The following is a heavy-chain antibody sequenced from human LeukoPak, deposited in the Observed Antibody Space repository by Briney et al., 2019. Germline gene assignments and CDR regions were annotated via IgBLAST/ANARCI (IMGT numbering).Heavy chain of an antibody. CDR2: IYYSGST. Sequence: PSETLSLTCSVSGDSIGSSSYYWVWIRQPPGKGLEWIGSIYYSGSTYYNPSLKSRVTISVDTSKNQFSLKLSSVTAADTAVYYCVSSPYYYDSSGYHFDYWGQGTLVTVSS. D-gene: IGHD3-22*01. CDR1: GDSIGSSSYY. J-gene: IGHJ4*02. V-gene: IGHV4-39*01. CDR3: VSSPYYYDSSGYHFDY.